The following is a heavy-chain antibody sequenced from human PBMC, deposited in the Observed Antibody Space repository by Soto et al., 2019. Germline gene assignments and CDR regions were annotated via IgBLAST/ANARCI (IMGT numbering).Heavy chain of an antibody. Sequence: PGGSLRLSCAASGFTFSSYGMHWVRQAPGKGLEWVAVISYDGSNKYYADSVKGRFTISRDNSKNTLYLQMNSLRAEDTAVYYCAKGEYSGSYYGGAPATAYGMDVWGQGTTVTVSS. J-gene: IGHJ6*02. V-gene: IGHV3-30*18. CDR3: AKGEYSGSYYGGAPATAYGMDV. D-gene: IGHD1-26*01. CDR2: ISYDGSNK. CDR1: GFTFSSYG.